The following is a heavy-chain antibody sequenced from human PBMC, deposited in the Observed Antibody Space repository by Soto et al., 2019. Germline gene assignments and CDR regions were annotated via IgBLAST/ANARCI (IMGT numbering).Heavy chain of an antibody. D-gene: IGHD3-3*01. J-gene: IGHJ6*03. CDR3: ARHASRVDDFWSGYFYYYYYMDV. CDR1: GGSISSYY. Sequence: SETLSLTCTVSGGSISSYYWSWIRQPPGKGLEWIGYIYYSGSTNYNPSLKSRVTISVDTSKNQFSLKLSSVTAADTAVYYCARHASRVDDFWSGYFYYYYYMDVWGKGTTVTVSS. V-gene: IGHV4-59*08. CDR2: IYYSGST.